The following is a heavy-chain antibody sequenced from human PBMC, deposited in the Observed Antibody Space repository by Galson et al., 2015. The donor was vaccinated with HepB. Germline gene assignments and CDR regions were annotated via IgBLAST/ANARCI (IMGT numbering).Heavy chain of an antibody. V-gene: IGHV5-51*01. CDR3: ARLMSVVAATQDYYYGMDV. Sequence: QSGAEVKKPGESLKISCKGSGYSFTSYWIGWVRQMPGKGLEWMGIIYPGDSDTRYSPSFQGQVTISADKSISTAYLQWSSLKASDTAMYYCARLMSVVAATQDYYYGMDVWGQGTTVTVSS. J-gene: IGHJ6*02. CDR1: GYSFTSYW. D-gene: IGHD2-15*01. CDR2: IYPGDSDT.